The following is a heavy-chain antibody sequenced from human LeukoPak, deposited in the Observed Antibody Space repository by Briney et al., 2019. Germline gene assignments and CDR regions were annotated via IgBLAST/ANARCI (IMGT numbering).Heavy chain of an antibody. J-gene: IGHJ3*02. D-gene: IGHD3-22*01. Sequence: VASVKVSCKASGGTFSSYAISWVRQAPGQGLEWMGGIIPIFGTANYAQKFQGRVTITTDDSTSTAYMELSSLRSEDTAVYYCASAMIPPYYDSSGYYPSPYDAFDIWGQGTMVTVSS. V-gene: IGHV1-69*05. CDR3: ASAMIPPYYDSSGYYPSPYDAFDI. CDR2: IIPIFGTA. CDR1: GGTFSSYA.